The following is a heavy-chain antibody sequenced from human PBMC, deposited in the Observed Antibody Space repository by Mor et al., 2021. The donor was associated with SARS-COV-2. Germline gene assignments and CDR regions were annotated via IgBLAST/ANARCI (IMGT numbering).Heavy chain of an antibody. J-gene: IGHJ3*02. CDR2: IIPIFGTA. V-gene: IGHV1-69*01. Sequence: MGGIIPIFGTANYAQKFQGRVTITADESTSTAYMELSSLRSEDTAVYYCAREGATVTTKDAFDIWGQGTMV. CDR3: AREGATVTTKDAFDI. D-gene: IGHD4-17*01.